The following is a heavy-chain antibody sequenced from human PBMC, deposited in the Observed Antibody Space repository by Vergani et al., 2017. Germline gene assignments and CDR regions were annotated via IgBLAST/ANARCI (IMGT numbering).Heavy chain of an antibody. CDR3: ARLGRAYDFWSGYPPYFDY. V-gene: IGHV5-51*03. D-gene: IGHD3-3*01. CDR2: IYPGDSDT. Sequence: EVQLVQSGAEVKKPGESLKISCKGSGYSFTSYWIGWVRQTPGKGLEWMGIIYPGDSDTRYSPSFQGQVTISADKSISTAYLQWSSLKASDTAMYYCARLGRAYDFWSGYPPYFDYWGQGTLVTVSS. J-gene: IGHJ4*02. CDR1: GYSFTSYW.